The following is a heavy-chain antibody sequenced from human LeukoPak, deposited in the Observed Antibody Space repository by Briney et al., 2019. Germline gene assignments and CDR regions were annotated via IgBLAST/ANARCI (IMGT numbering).Heavy chain of an antibody. V-gene: IGHV3-30*02. CDR1: GFTFSSYG. Sequence: GGSLRLSCAASGFTFSSYGMHWVRQAPGKGLEWVAFIRYDGSNKYYADSVKGRFTISRDNSKNTLYLQMNSLRAEDTAVYYCAKDRRPTMVRGVMFRNWFDPWGQGTLVTVSS. D-gene: IGHD3-10*01. CDR3: AKDRRPTMVRGVMFRNWFDP. J-gene: IGHJ5*02. CDR2: IRYDGSNK.